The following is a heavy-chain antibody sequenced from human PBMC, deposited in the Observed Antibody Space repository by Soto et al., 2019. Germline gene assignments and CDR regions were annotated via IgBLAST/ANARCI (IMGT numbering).Heavy chain of an antibody. CDR3: AKALGYSYGVGNHYFDN. J-gene: IGHJ4*02. Sequence: EVHLVESGGGLVQPGGSLRLSCAASGFTFSTYTMNWVRQAPGKGLEWVSYITGGGATTYYADSVTGRFTISRDNAKNSLYLQMNSLRDEDTAVYYCAKALGYSYGVGNHYFDNWGQGTLVTVSP. D-gene: IGHD5-18*01. CDR1: GFTFSTYT. V-gene: IGHV3-48*02. CDR2: ITGGGATT.